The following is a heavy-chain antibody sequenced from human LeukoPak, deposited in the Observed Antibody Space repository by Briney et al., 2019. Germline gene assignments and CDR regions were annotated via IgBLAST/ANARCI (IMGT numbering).Heavy chain of an antibody. CDR1: GGSISSYY. CDR3: ARVQVVPAATQHCDY. V-gene: IGHV4-59*01. CDR2: IYYSGTT. Sequence: SETLSLTCTVSGGSISSYYWSWIRQPPGKGLEWIGYIYYSGTTNYNPSLKSRVTISVDTSKNQFSLKLSSVTAADTAVYYCARVQVVPAATQHCDYWGQGTLVTVSS. D-gene: IGHD2-2*01. J-gene: IGHJ4*02.